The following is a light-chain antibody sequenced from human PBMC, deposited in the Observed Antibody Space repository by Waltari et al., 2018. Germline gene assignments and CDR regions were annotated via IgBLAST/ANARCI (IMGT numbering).Light chain of an antibody. CDR1: QSINSN. Sequence: IVMTQSPATLSVSPGEGATLSCRSSQSINSNVAWFQQKPGQSPRLIIYEASTRAPGVPARFSGIGSGTDFTLTISSLQSEDSATYYCQQYNNGPPETFGQGTKVEIK. CDR3: QQYNNGPPET. CDR2: EAS. V-gene: IGKV3-15*01. J-gene: IGKJ1*01.